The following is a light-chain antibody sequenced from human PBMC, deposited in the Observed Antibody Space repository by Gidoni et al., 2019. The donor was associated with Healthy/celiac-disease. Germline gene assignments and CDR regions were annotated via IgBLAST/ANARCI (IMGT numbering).Light chain of an antibody. CDR2: AAS. CDR1: QSISSE. Sequence: DIQMTQSPSSLSASVGDRVTITCRASQSISSELNWYQQKPGKAPKLLIYAASSLQSGVPSRFSGSGSGTDFTLTISSLQPEDFATYYCQQSYSTPYMYTFGQGTKLEIK. J-gene: IGKJ2*01. CDR3: QQSYSTPYMYT. V-gene: IGKV1-39*01.